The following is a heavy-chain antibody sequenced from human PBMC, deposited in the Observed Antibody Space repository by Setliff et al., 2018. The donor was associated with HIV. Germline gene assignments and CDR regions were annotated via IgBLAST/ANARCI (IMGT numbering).Heavy chain of an antibody. CDR2: IYGSGTI. CDR3: ARSLGITYFDL. J-gene: IGHJ2*01. V-gene: IGHV4-4*07. Sequence: PSETLSLTCTVSGASVSTYYWSWIRQPAGKGLEWIGRIYGSGTINYNPYLKSRVIMSVDTSKNVFSLKLTSLTAADTAVYYCARSLGITYFDLWGRGTLVTVYS. CDR1: GASVSTYY. D-gene: IGHD7-27*01.